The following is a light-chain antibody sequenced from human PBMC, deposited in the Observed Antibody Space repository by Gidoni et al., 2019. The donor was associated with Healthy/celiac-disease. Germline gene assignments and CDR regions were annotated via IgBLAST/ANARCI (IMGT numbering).Light chain of an antibody. CDR1: SLRSYD. CDR3: NSRDSSVNPS. Sequence: SSELTQDPAVSVALGQTVRITCQGDSLRSYDASWYQQKPGQAPVLVIYGKNNRPSGLPDRFSGSSSGNTASLTITGAQAEDEADYYCNSRDSSVNPSFGGGTKLTVL. CDR2: GKN. J-gene: IGLJ2*01. V-gene: IGLV3-19*01.